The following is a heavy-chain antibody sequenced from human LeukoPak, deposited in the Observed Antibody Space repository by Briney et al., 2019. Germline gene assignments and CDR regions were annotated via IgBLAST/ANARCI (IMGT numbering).Heavy chain of an antibody. V-gene: IGHV1-18*01. J-gene: IGHJ4*02. CDR2: ISAYNGNT. CDR3: ARADDYYGSGSYYADADY. Sequence: ASVKVSCKASSYTFTSYGISWVRQAPGQGLEWMGWISAYNGNTNYAQKLRGRVTMTTDTSTSTAYMELRSLRSDDTAVYYCARADDYYGSGSYYADADYWGQGTLVTVSS. CDR1: SYTFTSYG. D-gene: IGHD3-10*01.